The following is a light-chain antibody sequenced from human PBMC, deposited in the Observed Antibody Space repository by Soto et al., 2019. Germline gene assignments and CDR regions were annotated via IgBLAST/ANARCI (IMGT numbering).Light chain of an antibody. V-gene: IGKV1-5*03. Sequence: DMQMTQSPSTLSASVGDRVTITCRASQSTGRWLAWYQQKPGKAPKLLIYKASTLESGVPSRFSVSGSGTEFTLTISSLQPDDFATYSCQHYNTNLITFGQGTRLEIK. CDR3: QHYNTNLIT. J-gene: IGKJ5*01. CDR2: KAS. CDR1: QSTGRW.